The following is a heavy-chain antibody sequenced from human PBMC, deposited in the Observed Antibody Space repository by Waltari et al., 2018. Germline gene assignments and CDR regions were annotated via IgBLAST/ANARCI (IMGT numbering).Heavy chain of an antibody. Sequence: EVQLAQSGAEVEKPGESLTISCKGSGYTFSAYWTGWVRQLPGKGLEWMGIIYPDDSDTKYSPSFQGQVTISADKSISTAYLQWSSLKASDTAKYYCVRHSWYSGSYTEYYYLEYWGQGTLVSVSS. D-gene: IGHD1-26*01. CDR1: GYTFSAYW. CDR2: IYPDDSDT. V-gene: IGHV5-51*01. CDR3: VRHSWYSGSYTEYYYLEY. J-gene: IGHJ4*02.